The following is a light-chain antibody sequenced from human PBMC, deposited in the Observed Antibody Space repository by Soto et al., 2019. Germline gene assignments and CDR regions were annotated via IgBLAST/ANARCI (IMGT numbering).Light chain of an antibody. CDR1: QGTSSY. V-gene: IGKV1-9*01. CDR2: EES. Sequence: DIQLTQSPSFLSASVGDRVTITCRASQGTSSYLAWFQQKPGRAPKLLIYEESTLHSGVPSRFSGRKSGTQFTLTIDSLQPEDFATYYCQQVKSYPRTFGGGTKVDNK. J-gene: IGKJ4*01. CDR3: QQVKSYPRT.